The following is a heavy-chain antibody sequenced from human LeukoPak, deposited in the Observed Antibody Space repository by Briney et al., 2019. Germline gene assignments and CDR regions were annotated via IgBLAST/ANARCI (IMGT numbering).Heavy chain of an antibody. CDR3: ARGDLESTVTTFVY. V-gene: IGHV3-21*01. Sequence: GGSLRLSCAASGFTFSSYAMHWVRQAPGKGLEWVSSISSSSTYMHSADSVKGRFTISRDNAKNSLYLQMNNLKAEDTAVYYCARGDLESTVTTFVYWGQGTLVTVSS. CDR2: ISSSSTYM. J-gene: IGHJ4*02. D-gene: IGHD4-17*01. CDR1: GFTFSSYA.